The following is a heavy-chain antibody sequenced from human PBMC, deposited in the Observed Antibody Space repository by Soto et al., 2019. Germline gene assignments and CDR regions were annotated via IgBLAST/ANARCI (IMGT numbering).Heavy chain of an antibody. CDR3: AKDIDPNHYDSSGDPFDV. D-gene: IGHD3-22*01. CDR2: ISGGGVNT. CDR1: GFTFSNYA. V-gene: IGHV3-23*01. J-gene: IGHJ3*01. Sequence: EVQLLESGGGLVQPGGSLRLSCVASGFTFSNYAMNWVSQAPGKGLEWISAISGGGVNTYYADYVKGRISVSRDNSKSKLYLHIDSLRSAYTAVYYCAKDIDPNHYDSSGDPFDVWGQGTKVTVSS.